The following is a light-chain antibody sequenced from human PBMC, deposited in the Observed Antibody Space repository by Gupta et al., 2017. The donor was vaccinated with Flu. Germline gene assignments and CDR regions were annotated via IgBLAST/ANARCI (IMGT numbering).Light chain of an antibody. CDR1: SANIGNNA. V-gene: IGLV1-36*01. CDR3: AAWDDSLSVVV. Sequence: RITTSCSGSSANIGNNAVNWYQQLPGKAPKLLIYYDDLRPSGVSDRFSGSKSGTSASLAISGLQSEDEADYYCAAWDDSLSVVVFGGGTKVTVL. CDR2: YDD. J-gene: IGLJ2*01.